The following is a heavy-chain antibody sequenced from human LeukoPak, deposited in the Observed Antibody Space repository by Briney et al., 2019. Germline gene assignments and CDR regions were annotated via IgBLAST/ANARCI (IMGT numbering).Heavy chain of an antibody. J-gene: IGHJ4*02. D-gene: IGHD2-15*01. CDR1: GGSISSYY. V-gene: IGHV4-59*01. CDR3: ARGSPVGYCSGGSCPPRLDY. Sequence: PSETLSLTCTVSGGSISSYYWSWIRQPPGKGLEWIGYIYYSGSTNYNPSLKSRVTISVDTSKNQFSLKLSSVTAADTAVYYCARGSPVGYCSGGSCPPRLDYWGQGTLVTVSS. CDR2: IYYSGST.